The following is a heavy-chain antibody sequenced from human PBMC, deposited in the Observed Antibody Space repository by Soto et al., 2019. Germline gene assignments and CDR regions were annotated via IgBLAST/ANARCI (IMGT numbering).Heavy chain of an antibody. CDR3: ARGLYDFWSGYAFDI. V-gene: IGHV1-18*01. J-gene: IGHJ3*02. Sequence: GASVKVSCKASGYTFTSCGISWVRQAPGQRLEWMGWISAYNGNTNYAQKLQGRVTMTTDTSTSTAYMEMRSLRSDDTAVYYCARGLYDFWSGYAFDIWGQGTMVTVSS. CDR1: GYTFTSCG. D-gene: IGHD3-3*01. CDR2: ISAYNGNT.